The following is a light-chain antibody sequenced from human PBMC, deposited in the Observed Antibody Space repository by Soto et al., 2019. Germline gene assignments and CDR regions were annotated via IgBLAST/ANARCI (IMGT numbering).Light chain of an antibody. J-gene: IGKJ5*01. V-gene: IGKV3-15*01. CDR3: QQRSAGVT. CDR1: QSISSN. CDR2: DIS. Sequence: EIVMTQSPATLSVSPGERATLSCRASQSISSNLAWYQQKPGQAPSLLIYDISVRATGIPARFSGSGSRTEFTLTISSLQSEDFAVYYCQQRSAGVTFGQGTRLEIK.